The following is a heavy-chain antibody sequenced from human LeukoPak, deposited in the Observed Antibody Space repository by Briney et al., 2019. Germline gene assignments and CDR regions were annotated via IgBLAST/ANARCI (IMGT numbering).Heavy chain of an antibody. D-gene: IGHD5-18*01. CDR3: AREIDGYSYGWYAFDI. Sequence: PGGSLRLSCAASGFTFSSYGMHWVRQAPGKGLEWVAFIRFDGSNKYYADSVKGRFTISRDNSKNTLSLQMNSLRAEDTAVYYCAREIDGYSYGWYAFDIWGQGTMVTVSS. V-gene: IGHV3-30*02. CDR1: GFTFSSYG. J-gene: IGHJ3*02. CDR2: IRFDGSNK.